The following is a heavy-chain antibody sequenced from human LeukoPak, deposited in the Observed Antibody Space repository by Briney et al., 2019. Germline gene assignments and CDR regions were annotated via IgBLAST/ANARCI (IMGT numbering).Heavy chain of an antibody. Sequence: GGSLRLSCAASGLTFSYAWMSWVRQAPGKGLVWVSRINTDGSSTTYADSVKGRFTISRDNAKNTLYLQMNSLKNEDTAVYYCTKDRVWNSFDSWGQGTLVTVSS. CDR2: INTDGSST. CDR1: GLTFSYAW. CDR3: TKDRVWNSFDS. J-gene: IGHJ4*02. V-gene: IGHV3-74*01. D-gene: IGHD1-1*01.